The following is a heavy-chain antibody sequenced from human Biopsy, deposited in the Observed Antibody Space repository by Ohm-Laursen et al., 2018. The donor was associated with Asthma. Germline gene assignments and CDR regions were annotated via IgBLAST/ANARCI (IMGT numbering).Heavy chain of an antibody. CDR3: ARDRAMISET. D-gene: IGHD3-22*01. J-gene: IGHJ5*02. CDR1: GGSIGTSTYY. V-gene: IGHV4-39*07. CDR2: IYYSGNT. Sequence: SQTLSLTCTVSGGSIGTSTYYWGWIRQPPGKGLEWIASIYYSGNTYYSPSLKSRVSISLDTSKNQFSLRLTSVTAADTAVYYCARDRAMISETWGQGTLVTVSS.